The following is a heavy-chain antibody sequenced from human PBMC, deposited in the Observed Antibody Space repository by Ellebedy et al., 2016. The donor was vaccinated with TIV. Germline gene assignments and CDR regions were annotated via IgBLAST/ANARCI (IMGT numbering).Heavy chain of an antibody. Sequence: PGGSLRLSCAVSGFTFSTYWMSRVRQAPGRGLDWVANINQDGSETFYVDSVKGRFTISRDNAKNSLYLQMNTLRGEDTAVYFCARDRDGKDYWGQGALVTVSS. CDR3: ARDRDGKDY. CDR2: INQDGSET. V-gene: IGHV3-7*03. CDR1: GFTFSTYW. J-gene: IGHJ4*02. D-gene: IGHD1-26*01.